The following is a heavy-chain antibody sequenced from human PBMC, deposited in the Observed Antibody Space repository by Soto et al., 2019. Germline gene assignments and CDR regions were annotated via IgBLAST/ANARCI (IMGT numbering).Heavy chain of an antibody. CDR3: ARDRTGASAFDP. Sequence: SETLSLTCTVSGGSISSSSYYWGWIRQPPGKGLEWIGSIYYSGSTYYNPSLKSRVTISVDTSKNQFSLKLSSVTAADTAVYYCARDRTGASAFDPWGQGTLVTVSS. CDR2: IYYSGST. D-gene: IGHD1-1*01. CDR1: GGSISSSSYY. J-gene: IGHJ5*02. V-gene: IGHV4-39*02.